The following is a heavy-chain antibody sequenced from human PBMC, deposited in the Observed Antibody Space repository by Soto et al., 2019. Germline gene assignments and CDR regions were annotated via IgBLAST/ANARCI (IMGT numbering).Heavy chain of an antibody. CDR3: ARGGNPMVRGVNSDAFDI. V-gene: IGHV4-31*03. D-gene: IGHD3-10*01. CDR2: IYYSGST. CDR1: GGSISSGGYY. J-gene: IGHJ3*02. Sequence: QVQLQESGPGLVKPSQTLSLTCTVSGGSISSGGYYWSWIRQHPGKGLEWMGYIYYSGSTYYNPSLKSRVTISVATSKNQFSLKLSSVTAADTAVYYCARGGNPMVRGVNSDAFDIWGQGTMVTVSS.